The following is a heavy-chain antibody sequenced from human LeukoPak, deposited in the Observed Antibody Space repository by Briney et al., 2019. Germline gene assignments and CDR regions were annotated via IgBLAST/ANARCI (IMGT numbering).Heavy chain of an antibody. CDR3: ARLNSGNYNRGYLDY. CDR1: GFTFSSHW. Sequence: GGSLRLSCAASGFTFSSHWMHWVRQAPGKGLEWVSLISWDGGSTYYADSVKGRFTISRDNSKNTLYLQMGSLKTEDMAMYYCARLNSGNYNRGYLDYWGQGTLVTVSS. J-gene: IGHJ4*02. V-gene: IGHV3-64*02. D-gene: IGHD1-26*01. CDR2: ISWDGGST.